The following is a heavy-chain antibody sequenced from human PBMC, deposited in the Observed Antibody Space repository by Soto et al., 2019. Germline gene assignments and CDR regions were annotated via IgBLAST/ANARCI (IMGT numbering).Heavy chain of an antibody. CDR2: IIPIFGRA. CDR3: ARGVHHVSSGYYYFY. CDR1: GGTFSSYG. V-gene: IGHV1-69*01. Sequence: QVQLVQSGAEVKKPGSSVKVSCKASGGTFSSYGIDWVRQAPGQGLEWMGGIIPIFGRANYAQKIQGRVTITADESTSTAYMELRSLRSEDTAVYYCARGVHHVSSGYYYFYWGQGTLVTVSS. J-gene: IGHJ4*02. D-gene: IGHD3-22*01.